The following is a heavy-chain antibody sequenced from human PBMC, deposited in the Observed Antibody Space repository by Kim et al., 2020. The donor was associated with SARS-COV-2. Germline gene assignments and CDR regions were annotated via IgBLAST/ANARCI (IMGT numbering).Heavy chain of an antibody. Sequence: GGSLRLSCAASGFTFSSYSMNWVRQAPGKGLEWVSSISSSSSYIYYADSVKGRFTISRDNAKNSLYLQMNSLRAEDTAVYYCARGLATVTSTPSDYWGQGTLVTVYS. CDR1: GFTFSSYS. J-gene: IGHJ4*02. D-gene: IGHD4-17*01. CDR2: ISSSSSYI. CDR3: ARGLATVTSTPSDY. V-gene: IGHV3-21*01.